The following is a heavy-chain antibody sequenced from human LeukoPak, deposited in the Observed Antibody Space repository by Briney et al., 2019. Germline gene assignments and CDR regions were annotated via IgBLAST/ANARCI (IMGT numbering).Heavy chain of an antibody. V-gene: IGHV4-30-4*01. J-gene: IGHJ4*02. CDR3: ARAPVGFCSSGTCKRYFDY. CDR1: GGSISSGDYY. Sequence: SQTLSLTCTVSGGSISSGDYYWSWIRQPPGKGLEYIGYISSSGRTSYNPSLMSRVTMSVDTSKNQFSLELNSVTAADTALYYCARAPVGFCSSGTCKRYFDYWGQGTRVTVSS. CDR2: ISSSGRT. D-gene: IGHD2-15*01.